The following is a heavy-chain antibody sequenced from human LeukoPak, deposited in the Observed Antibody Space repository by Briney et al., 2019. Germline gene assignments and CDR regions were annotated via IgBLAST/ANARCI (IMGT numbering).Heavy chain of an antibody. CDR2: IYYSGST. D-gene: IGHD3-22*01. Sequence: PSETLSLTCTVSGGSISSYYWSWIRQPPGKGLEWIGYIYYSGSTNYNPSLKSRVTISVDTSKNQFSLKLSSVTAADTAVYYCARPSTYYYDSSGHGAFDIWGQGTMVTVSS. J-gene: IGHJ3*02. V-gene: IGHV4-59*08. CDR1: GGSISSYY. CDR3: ARPSTYYYDSSGHGAFDI.